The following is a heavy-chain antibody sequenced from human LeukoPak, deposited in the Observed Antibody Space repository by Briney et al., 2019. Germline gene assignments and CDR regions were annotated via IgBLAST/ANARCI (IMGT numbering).Heavy chain of an antibody. V-gene: IGHV3-66*02. Sequence: GGSLRLSCAASGFTVSSNYMSWVRQAPGKGLEWVSVIYSGGSTYYADSVKGRFTISRDNSKNTLYLQMNSLRAEDTAVYYCARAKWQLDPEGYFDYWGQGTTVTVSS. CDR3: ARAKWQLDPEGYFDY. CDR2: IYSGGST. D-gene: IGHD6-13*01. CDR1: GFTVSSNY. J-gene: IGHJ4*03.